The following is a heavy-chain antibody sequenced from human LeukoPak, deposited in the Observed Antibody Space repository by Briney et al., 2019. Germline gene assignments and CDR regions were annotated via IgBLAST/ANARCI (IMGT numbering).Heavy chain of an antibody. Sequence: GGSLRLSCAAPGYTFSSHGMHWVRQAPDKGLEGVAIIWYDGSYKYYADSVQGRFTISRDNSKNTLYLQMNSLRAEDTAVYYCARTITDDHNRLGALDIWGQGTMVTVSS. CDR3: ARTITDDHNRLGALDI. CDR2: IWYDGSYK. V-gene: IGHV3-33*01. D-gene: IGHD3-10*01. J-gene: IGHJ3*02. CDR1: GYTFSSHG.